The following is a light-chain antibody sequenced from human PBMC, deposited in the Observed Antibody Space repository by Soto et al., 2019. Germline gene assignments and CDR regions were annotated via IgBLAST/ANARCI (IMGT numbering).Light chain of an antibody. J-gene: IGLJ2*01. CDR2: EDI. CDR1: STDVGNHNL. CDR3: CSYRSSHTFVV. Sequence: QSALTQPASVSGSLGQSITISCTGTSTDVGNHNLVSWYQHCPGKVPKLLIFEDIRRPSGISTRFSGSKSGNTAFLTISGLQAEDEADYSCCSYRSSHTFVVFGGGTKLTVL. V-gene: IGLV2-23*02.